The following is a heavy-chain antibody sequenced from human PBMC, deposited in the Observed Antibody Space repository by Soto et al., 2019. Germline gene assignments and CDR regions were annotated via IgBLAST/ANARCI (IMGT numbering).Heavy chain of an antibody. Sequence: GGSLRLSCAASGFTFSSSAMHWVRQAPGKGLDWVSFISYDGSNKYYADSVKGRFTVSRDNSKNTLFLQMNSLRPEDTAVYYCARNHMGSVGYWGQGTLVTVSS. V-gene: IGHV3-30-3*01. J-gene: IGHJ4*02. CDR3: ARNHMGSVGY. D-gene: IGHD2-21*01. CDR2: ISYDGSNK. CDR1: GFTFSSSA.